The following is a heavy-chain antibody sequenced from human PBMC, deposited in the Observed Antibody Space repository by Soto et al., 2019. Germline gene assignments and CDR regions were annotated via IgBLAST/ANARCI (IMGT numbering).Heavy chain of an antibody. V-gene: IGHV4-34*01. Sequence: SETLSLTCAVYGGSFSGYYWSWIRQPPGKGLEWIGEINHSGSTNYNPSLKSRVTISVDTSKNQFSLKLSSVTAADTAVYYCARGRSWYRDSCYYYYYGMDVWGQGTTVTVSS. CDR1: GGSFSGYY. J-gene: IGHJ6*02. CDR2: INHSGST. CDR3: ARGRSWYRDSCYYYYYGMDV. D-gene: IGHD6-13*01.